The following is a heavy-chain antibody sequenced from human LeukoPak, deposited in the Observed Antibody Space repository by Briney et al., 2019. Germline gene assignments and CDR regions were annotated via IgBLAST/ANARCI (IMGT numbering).Heavy chain of an antibody. CDR2: ISYDGSNK. J-gene: IGHJ6*02. V-gene: IGHV3-30-3*01. CDR3: AGDQDSSGYYFYYYYYGMDV. D-gene: IGHD3-22*01. CDR1: GFTFSSYA. Sequence: GGSLRLSCAASGFTFSSYAMHWVRQAPGKGLEWVAVISYDGSNKYYADSVKGRFTISRDNSKNTLYLQMNSLRAEDTAVYYCAGDQDSSGYYFYYYYYGMDVWGQGTTVTVSS.